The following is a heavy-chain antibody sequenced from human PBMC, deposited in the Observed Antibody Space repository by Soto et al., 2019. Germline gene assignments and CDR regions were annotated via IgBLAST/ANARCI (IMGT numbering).Heavy chain of an antibody. V-gene: IGHV4-30-2*01. CDR3: DRLDEH. CDR1: GGAISSGGYS. Sequence: SKTLSLTCAITGGAISSGGYSWSWIRQPPGKGLEWIGYMYHSGSTYYNPSLKSRVTISIDRSKNQFSLKLSSVTAADTAVYYGDRLDEHWVQG. J-gene: IGHJ4*02. CDR2: MYHSGST.